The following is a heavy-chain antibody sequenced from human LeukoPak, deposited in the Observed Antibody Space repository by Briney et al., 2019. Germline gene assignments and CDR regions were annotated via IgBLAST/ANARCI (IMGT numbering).Heavy chain of an antibody. CDR3: ARASYSYDISGWVPFDY. V-gene: IGHV4-38-2*02. D-gene: IGHD3-22*01. Sequence: PSETLSLTCTVSGYSISNGYYWGWIRQPPGKGLEWVGSIYHRGSTNYNPSLKSRVTISVDTSKNQFSLKLSSVTAADTAVYYCARASYSYDISGWVPFDYWGQGTLVTVSS. J-gene: IGHJ4*02. CDR1: GYSISNGYY. CDR2: IYHRGST.